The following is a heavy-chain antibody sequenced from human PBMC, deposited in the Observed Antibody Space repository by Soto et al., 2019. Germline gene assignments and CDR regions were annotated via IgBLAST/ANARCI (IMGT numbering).Heavy chain of an antibody. J-gene: IGHJ6*02. D-gene: IGHD3-10*01. CDR3: ARDPPGGTMVRGKYYYGMDV. Sequence: SVKVSGKASGVTFSSYAISWVRQAPGQGLEWMGGIIPIFGTANYAQKFQGRVTITADESTSTAYMELSSLRSEDTAVYYCARDPPGGTMVRGKYYYGMDVWGQGTTVTVSS. CDR2: IIPIFGTA. CDR1: GVTFSSYA. V-gene: IGHV1-69*13.